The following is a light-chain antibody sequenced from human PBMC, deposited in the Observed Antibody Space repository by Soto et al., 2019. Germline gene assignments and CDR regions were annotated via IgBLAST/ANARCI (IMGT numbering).Light chain of an antibody. Sequence: DIQMTQSPSTLSASVGDRVTITCRASQRIGSRLAWYQQKPGKAPNLLIYKASTLESGVPGRFSGSGSGTEFTLTISSLQPDDFATYYCQQYNSYPWTFGQGTKVEIK. J-gene: IGKJ1*01. CDR2: KAS. CDR1: QRIGSR. V-gene: IGKV1-5*03. CDR3: QQYNSYPWT.